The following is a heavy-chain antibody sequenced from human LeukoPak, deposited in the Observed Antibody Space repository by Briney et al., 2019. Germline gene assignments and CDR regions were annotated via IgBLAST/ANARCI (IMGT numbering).Heavy chain of an antibody. CDR2: IIPIFGTA. J-gene: IGHJ4*02. V-gene: IGHV1-69*01. CDR3: ARGGDGDYSLVFDY. Sequence: GSSVKVSCKASGGTCSSNAISWVRQAPGQWLEWMGGIIPIFGTANYAQKFHGRVTITADESTSTAYMELSSLRSEDTAVYYCARGGDGDYSLVFDYWGQGTLVTVSS. CDR1: GGTCSSNA. D-gene: IGHD4-17*01.